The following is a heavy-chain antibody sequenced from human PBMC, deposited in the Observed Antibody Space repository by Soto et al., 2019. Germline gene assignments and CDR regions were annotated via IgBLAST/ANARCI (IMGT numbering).Heavy chain of an antibody. CDR1: GGSISSGGYS. D-gene: IGHD3-3*01. CDR2: IYHSGST. Sequence: SETLSLTCAVSGGSISSGGYSWSWIRQPPGKGLEWIGYIYHSGSTYYNPSLKSRVTISVDRSKNQFSLKLSSVTAADTAVYYCARETAYYDFWSGYPSVAYYFDYWGQGTLVTVS. J-gene: IGHJ4*02. CDR3: ARETAYYDFWSGYPSVAYYFDY. V-gene: IGHV4-30-2*01.